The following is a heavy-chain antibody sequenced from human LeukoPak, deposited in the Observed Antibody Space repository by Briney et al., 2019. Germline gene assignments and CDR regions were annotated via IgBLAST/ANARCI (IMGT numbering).Heavy chain of an antibody. CDR3: ARDWPGYSSYGDF. J-gene: IGHJ4*02. Sequence: ASVKVSCKASGYIFTTYFIHWVRQAPGQGLEWMGWINPNNGDTNYAQKFQGRVALTTDTSITTAYMELSGLTSDDTAMYYCARDWPGYSSYGDFWGQGALVTVSS. D-gene: IGHD6-13*01. V-gene: IGHV1-2*02. CDR1: GYIFTTYF. CDR2: INPNNGDT.